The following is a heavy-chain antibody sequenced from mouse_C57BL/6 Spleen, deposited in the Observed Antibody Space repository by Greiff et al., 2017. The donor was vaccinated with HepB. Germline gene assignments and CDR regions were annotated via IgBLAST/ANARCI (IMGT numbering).Heavy chain of an antibody. Sequence: VQLQQSGAELARPGASVKMSYKASGYTFTSYTMHWVKQRPGQGLEWIGYINPSSGYTKYNQKFKDKATLTADKSSSTSHMQLRSLTSEDSAVYYCARTHERWGQGTDLTVSS. CDR1: GYTFTSYT. CDR3: ARTHER. V-gene: IGHV1-4*01. J-gene: IGHJ2*01. CDR2: INPSSGYT.